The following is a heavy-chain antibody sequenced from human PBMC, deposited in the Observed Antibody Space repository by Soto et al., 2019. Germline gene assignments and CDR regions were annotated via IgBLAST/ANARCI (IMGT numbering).Heavy chain of an antibody. V-gene: IGHV4-4*02. CDR3: ARNGGRFFDH. D-gene: IGHD2-8*01. CDR2: TSHSGNT. CDR1: DGSINSNTW. Sequence: PSETLSLTCVVSDGSINSNTWWSWVRQPPDKGLEWIGETSHSGNTKYKPSLKSRVTISVDRSKSQFSLRLTSVTAADTAVYYCARNGGRFFDHWGPGTLVTVSS. J-gene: IGHJ4*02.